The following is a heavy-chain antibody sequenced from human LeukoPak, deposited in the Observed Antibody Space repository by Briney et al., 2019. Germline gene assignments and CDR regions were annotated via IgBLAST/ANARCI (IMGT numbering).Heavy chain of an antibody. CDR3: AKEGKSQVAGVFEY. J-gene: IGHJ4*02. CDR2: IRNDGSQT. D-gene: IGHD6-19*01. CDR1: GFTFGTTG. V-gene: IGHV3-30*02. Sequence: PGGSLRLSCLASGFTFGTTGMHWVRQAPGKGLEWVAFIRNDGSQTYYIDSVRGRFTISRDHSKNTLSLQMNSLRGEDTAVYYCAKEGKSQVAGVFEYWGQGTLVIVSS.